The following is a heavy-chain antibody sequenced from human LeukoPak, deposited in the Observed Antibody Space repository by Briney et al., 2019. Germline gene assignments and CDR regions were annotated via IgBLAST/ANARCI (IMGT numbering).Heavy chain of an antibody. V-gene: IGHV1-8*01. CDR1: GYTFTSYD. Sequence: ASVTVSCKASGYTFTSYDIKWVRQAHREGLEWMGWMNPNSGNTGYAQKFQGRVTMTRNTSISTAYMELSSLRSEDTAVYYCARGTRSGDYWGQGTLVTVSS. CDR3: ARGTRSGDY. J-gene: IGHJ4*02. D-gene: IGHD1-26*01. CDR2: MNPNSGNT.